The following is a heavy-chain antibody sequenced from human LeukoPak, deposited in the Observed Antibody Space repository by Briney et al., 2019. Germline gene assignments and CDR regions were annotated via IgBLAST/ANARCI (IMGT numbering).Heavy chain of an antibody. CDR3: AREGVVVTASFDY. CDR1: GFTFSSYA. D-gene: IGHD2-21*02. V-gene: IGHV3-30-3*01. Sequence: GGSLRLSCAASGFTFSSYAMHWVRQAPGKGLEWVAVISYDGSKKYYADSVKGRFTISRDHSKNTLYLQMNRLRAEDTAVYYCAREGVVVTASFDYWGQGTLVTVSS. CDR2: ISYDGSKK. J-gene: IGHJ4*02.